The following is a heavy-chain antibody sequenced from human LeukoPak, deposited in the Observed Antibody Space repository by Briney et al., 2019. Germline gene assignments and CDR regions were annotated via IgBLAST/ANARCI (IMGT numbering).Heavy chain of an antibody. D-gene: IGHD3-10*02. CDR2: ISSSTGSTI. Sequence: PGGSLRLSCAASGFTFNSYSMNWVRQAPGKGLGWVSYISSSTGSTIYYADSVKGRFTISRDNARNSMYLQMNSLRVEDTAVYYCARDPAVGHVYWYFDLWGRGTLVTVSS. CDR1: GFTFNSYS. CDR3: ARDPAVGHVYWYFDL. J-gene: IGHJ2*01. V-gene: IGHV3-48*01.